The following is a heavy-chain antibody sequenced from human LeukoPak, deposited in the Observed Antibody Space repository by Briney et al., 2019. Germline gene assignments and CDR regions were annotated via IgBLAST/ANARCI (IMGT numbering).Heavy chain of an antibody. V-gene: IGHV3-23*01. D-gene: IGHD1-26*01. CDR3: AKDVGKWESLHFFDY. J-gene: IGHJ4*02. CDR1: GFTFSSYA. CDR2: ISGSGGST. Sequence: PGGSLRLSCAASGFTFSSYAMSWVRQAPGKGLEWVSSISGSGGSTHYADSVKGRFTISRDDSRNTLYLQMNSLRGDDTAVYYCAKDVGKWESLHFFDYWGQGTLVTVSS.